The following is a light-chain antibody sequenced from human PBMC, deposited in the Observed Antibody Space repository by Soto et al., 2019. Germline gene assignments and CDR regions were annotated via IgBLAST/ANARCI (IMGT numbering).Light chain of an antibody. CDR1: SSDVGGYNY. Sequence: QSALTQPASVSGSPGQSITISCTGTSSDVGGYNYVSWYQQHPGKAPKLMIYEVSDRPSGVSNRFSASKSGNTASLTISVLQAEDEADYYCSSFTSSSTYVFGTGTKLTVL. J-gene: IGLJ1*01. CDR2: EVS. V-gene: IGLV2-14*01. CDR3: SSFTSSSTYV.